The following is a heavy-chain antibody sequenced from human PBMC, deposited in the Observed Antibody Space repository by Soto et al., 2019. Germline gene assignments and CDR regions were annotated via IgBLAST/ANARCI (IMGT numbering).Heavy chain of an antibody. CDR3: ARGQWSAVVVIPFDY. D-gene: IGHD3-22*01. J-gene: IGHJ4*02. CDR2: INPSGGST. V-gene: IGHV1-46*01. CDR1: GYTFTSYG. Sequence: ASVKVSCKASGYTFTSYGISWVRQAPGQGLEWMGIINPSGGSTSYAQKFQGRVTMTRDTSTSTVYMELSSLGSEDTAVYYCARGQWSAVVVIPFDYWGQGTLVTVSS.